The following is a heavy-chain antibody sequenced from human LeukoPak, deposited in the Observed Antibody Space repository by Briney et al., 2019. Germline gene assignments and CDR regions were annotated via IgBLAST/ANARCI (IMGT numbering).Heavy chain of an antibody. D-gene: IGHD6-6*01. CDR3: ARDPASFQYSTQTDY. CDR1: GGSISSGGYY. CDR2: IYYSGST. Sequence: SETLSLTCTVSGGSISSGGYYWSWIRQHPGKGLEWIGYIYYSGSTYYNPSLKSRVTISVDTSKNQFSLKLSSVTAADTAVYYCARDPASFQYSTQTDYWGQGTLVTVSS. V-gene: IGHV4-31*03. J-gene: IGHJ4*02.